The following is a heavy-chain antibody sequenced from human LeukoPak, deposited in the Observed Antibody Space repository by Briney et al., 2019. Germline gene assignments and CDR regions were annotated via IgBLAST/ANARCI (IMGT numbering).Heavy chain of an antibody. CDR3: ARNPYWCSGTSCYGYYMDV. D-gene: IGHD2-2*01. CDR1: GGSISSGSYY. J-gene: IGHJ6*03. Sequence: SETLSLTCTVSGGSISSGSYYWSWIRQPAGKGLEWIGRIYTSGSTNYNPSLKSRVTISVDTSKNQFSLKLSSVTAADTAVYYCARNPYWCSGTSCYGYYMDVWGKGTTVTVSS. CDR2: IYTSGST. V-gene: IGHV4-61*02.